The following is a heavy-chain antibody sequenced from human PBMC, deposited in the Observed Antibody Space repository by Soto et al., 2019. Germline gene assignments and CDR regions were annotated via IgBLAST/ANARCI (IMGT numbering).Heavy chain of an antibody. D-gene: IGHD2-8*01. J-gene: IGHJ6*02. V-gene: IGHV4-34*01. CDR2: INHSGRT. CDR3: ARGLSVTNTFYYYYAMDV. CDR1: GGSFSRYF. Sequence: KPSETLSLTCAVYGGSFSRYFWNWIRQPPGKGLEWIGEINHSGRTNYNPSLKSRVTISVDTSKNQFSLKLSSVTAADTAVYYCARGLSVTNTFYYYYAMDVWGQGTTVTVSS.